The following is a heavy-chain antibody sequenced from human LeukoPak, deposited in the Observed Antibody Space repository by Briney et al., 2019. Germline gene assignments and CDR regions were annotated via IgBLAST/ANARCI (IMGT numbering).Heavy chain of an antibody. Sequence: GESLKISCKGSGYSFTTYWIGWVRQMPGKGLEWMGIIYPGDSDTKYSPSFQGQVTISADKSISTAYLQWSSLKASDTAMCYCARRGPAVALDYWGQGTLVTVSS. J-gene: IGHJ4*02. CDR1: GYSFTTYW. V-gene: IGHV5-51*01. D-gene: IGHD6-19*01. CDR2: IYPGDSDT. CDR3: ARRGPAVALDY.